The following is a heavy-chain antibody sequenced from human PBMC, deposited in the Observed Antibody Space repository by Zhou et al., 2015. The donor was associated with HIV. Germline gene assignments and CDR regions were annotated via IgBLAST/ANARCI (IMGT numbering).Heavy chain of an antibody. CDR1: GGTFSNYA. V-gene: IGHV1-69*06. D-gene: IGHD4-23*01. CDR3: ARDSVATRSADPYYLYY. Sequence: QVQLMQSGAEVKKPGSSVKVSCKASGGTFSNYAITWVRQAPGQGLEWMGGIIPIFGTTNYAQKFQGRVSITADKSTSTAYMDLTSLRSDDTAVYYCARDSVATRSADPYYLYYWGRG. J-gene: IGHJ4*03. CDR2: IIPIFGTT.